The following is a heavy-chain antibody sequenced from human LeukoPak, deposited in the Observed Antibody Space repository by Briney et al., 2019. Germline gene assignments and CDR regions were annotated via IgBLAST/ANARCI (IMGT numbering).Heavy chain of an antibody. CDR1: GFAFSTYW. V-gene: IGHV3-74*01. CDR2: INSDGSSI. D-gene: IGHD6-19*01. Sequence: GGSLRLSCAASGFAFSTYWMHWVRQAPGKGLVWVSRINSDGSSIIYADSVKGRFTISRDDAKNTLYLQMNSLRVDDTAVYYCARDEGDQWRPLDYWGQGTLVTVSS. J-gene: IGHJ4*02. CDR3: ARDEGDQWRPLDY.